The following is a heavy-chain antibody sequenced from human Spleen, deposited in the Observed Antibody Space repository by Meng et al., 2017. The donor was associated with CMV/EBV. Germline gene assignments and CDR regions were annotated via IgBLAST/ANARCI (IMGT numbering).Heavy chain of an antibody. Sequence: ASVKVSCKASGGTFSSYAISWVRQAPGQGLEWMGWISAYNGNTNYAQKLQGRVTMTTDTSTSTAYRELRSLRSDDTAVYYCARSAGPSLYYYYGMDVWGQGTTVTVSS. CDR2: ISAYNGNT. CDR3: ARSAGPSLYYYYGMDV. D-gene: IGHD4/OR15-4a*01. J-gene: IGHJ6*01. V-gene: IGHV1-18*01. CDR1: GGTFSSYA.